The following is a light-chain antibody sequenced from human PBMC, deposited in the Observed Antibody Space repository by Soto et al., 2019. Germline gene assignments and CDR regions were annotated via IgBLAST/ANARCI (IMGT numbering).Light chain of an antibody. J-gene: IGLJ2*01. CDR1: SSDVGGYNY. CDR3: SSFAGSNDLL. Sequence: QSALTQPPSASGSPGQSVTISCTGTSSDVGGYNYVSWYQQHPGKAPKLMIYEVSKRPSGVPDRFSGSKSGNTASLTVSGLQAEDEAAYYCSSFAGSNDLLFGGGTQLTVL. CDR2: EVS. V-gene: IGLV2-8*01.